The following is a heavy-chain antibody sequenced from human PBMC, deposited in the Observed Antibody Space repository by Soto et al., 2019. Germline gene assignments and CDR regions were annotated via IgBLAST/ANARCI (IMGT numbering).Heavy chain of an antibody. CDR1: GYTFTYRY. CDR3: ASSEFNDLYYYGMDV. J-gene: IGHJ6*02. Sequence: SVKVSCKASGYTFTYRYLHWVRQAPGQALEWMGWITPFNGNTNYAQKFQDRVTITRDRSMSTAYMELSSLRSEDTAMYYCASSEFNDLYYYGMDVWGQGTTVTVSS. CDR2: ITPFNGNT. V-gene: IGHV1-45*02. D-gene: IGHD1-1*01.